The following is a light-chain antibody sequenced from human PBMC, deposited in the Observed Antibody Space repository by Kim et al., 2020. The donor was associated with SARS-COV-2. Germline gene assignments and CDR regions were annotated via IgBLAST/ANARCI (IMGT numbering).Light chain of an antibody. CDR2: RNN. CDR3: TAWDSSLSAWV. Sequence: RQTATLTCTGSSSNVGNEGAAWLQQHQGHPPKLLSYRNNNRPSGISERLSASRSENTASLTISGLQPEDEADYYCTAWDSSLSAWVFGGGTKVTVL. V-gene: IGLV10-54*01. J-gene: IGLJ3*02. CDR1: SSNVGNEG.